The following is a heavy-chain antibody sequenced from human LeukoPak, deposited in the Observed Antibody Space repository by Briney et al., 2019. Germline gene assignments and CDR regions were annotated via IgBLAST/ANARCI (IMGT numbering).Heavy chain of an antibody. V-gene: IGHV3-33*01. D-gene: IGHD6-13*01. J-gene: IGHJ4*02. CDR3: ERSQSSSLIDY. CDR1: GFSLSAYG. CDR2: IWYDGTSK. Sequence: GGSLRLSCAASGFSLSAYGVHWVRQAPGKGLEWVAVIWYDGTSKDYADSVKGRFTFSRDNSKNTLYLQMNSLTVEDTAVYYCERSQSSSLIDYWGQGTLVTVSS.